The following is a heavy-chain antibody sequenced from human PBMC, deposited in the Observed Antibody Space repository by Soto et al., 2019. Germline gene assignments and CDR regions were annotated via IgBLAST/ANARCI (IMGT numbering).Heavy chain of an antibody. J-gene: IGHJ6*02. CDR2: IIPIFGTA. D-gene: IGHD3-10*01. V-gene: IGHV1-69*01. CDR3: ARESEVTMVRGVIIAGTSRGANYYYGRDV. Sequence: QVQLVQSGAEVKKPGSSVKVSCKASGGTFSSYAISWVRQAPGQGLEWMGVIIPIFGTATYAQKFQGRVTITADESTSTAYMELSSLRDEDTAVSYCARESEVTMVRGVIIAGTSRGANYYYGRDVWSQGTTVTVSS. CDR1: GGTFSSYA.